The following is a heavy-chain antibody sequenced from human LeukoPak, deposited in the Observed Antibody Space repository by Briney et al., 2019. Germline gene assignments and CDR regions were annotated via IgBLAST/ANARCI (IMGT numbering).Heavy chain of an antibody. CDR3: ARVVGATSYFDY. CDR2: ISSSSSYI. D-gene: IGHD1-26*01. Sequence: GGSLRLSCAASGFTFSSYSMTWVRQAPGKGLEWVSSISSSSSYIYYADSVKGRFTISRDNAKNSLYLQMNSLRAEDTAVYYCARVVGATSYFDYWGQGTLVTVSS. V-gene: IGHV3-21*01. J-gene: IGHJ4*02. CDR1: GFTFSSYS.